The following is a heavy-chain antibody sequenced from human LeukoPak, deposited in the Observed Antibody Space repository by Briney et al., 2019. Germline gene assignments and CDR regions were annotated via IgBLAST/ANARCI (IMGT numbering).Heavy chain of an antibody. CDR3: ARARAAAGTPFDY. J-gene: IGHJ4*02. CDR2: ISAYNGNT. D-gene: IGHD6-13*01. Sequence: GASVKVSCKASGYTFTSYGISWVRQAPGQGLEWMGWISAYNGNTKYAQQLQGRVTMTTDTSTGTAYMELRSLRSDDTAVYYCARARAAAGTPFDYWGQGTLVTVSS. CDR1: GYTFTSYG. V-gene: IGHV1-18*01.